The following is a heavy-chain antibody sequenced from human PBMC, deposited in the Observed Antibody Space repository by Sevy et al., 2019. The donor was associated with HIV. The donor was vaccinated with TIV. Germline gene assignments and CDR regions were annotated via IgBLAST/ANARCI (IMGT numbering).Heavy chain of an antibody. V-gene: IGHV3-7*04. CDR1: GFIFSDYW. CDR3: ARGLYSMDV. Sequence: GGSLRLSCGASGFIFSDYWMTWVRQASGKGLTWVATIKEDGSEQYYVDSVKGRFTISRDNAKKSVYLQMNSLRVEDTAVYYCARGLYSMDVWGQGTTVTVSS. CDR2: IKEDGSEQ. J-gene: IGHJ6*02.